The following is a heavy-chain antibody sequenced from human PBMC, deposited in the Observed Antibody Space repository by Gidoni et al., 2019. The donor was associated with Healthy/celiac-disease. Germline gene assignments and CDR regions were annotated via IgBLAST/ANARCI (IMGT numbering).Heavy chain of an antibody. Sequence: EVQLVESGGGLVKPGRSLRLSCIVCGFTFGCFATSWFRQAPGKGLEWGGCMRSDAYGGTTEYAASVKGRFTISRDDTKSIAYLKMNNLKTEDTAMYYCSRFLGYCSGTTCPTNCCYGLDVWGQGTTVTVSS. CDR2: MRSDAYGGTT. V-gene: IGHV3-49*05. J-gene: IGHJ6*02. D-gene: IGHD2-2*01. CDR3: SRFLGYCSGTTCPTNCCYGLDV. CDR1: GFTFGCFA.